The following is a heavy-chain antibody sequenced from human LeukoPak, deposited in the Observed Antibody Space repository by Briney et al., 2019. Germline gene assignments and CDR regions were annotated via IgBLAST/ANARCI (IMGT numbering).Heavy chain of an antibody. CDR2: INPNSGGT. J-gene: IGHJ5*02. CDR3: ARAPYSSSSGWFDP. CDR1: GYTFTGYY. Sequence: ASVKVSCKASGYTFTGYYMHWVRQAPGQGLEWMGWINPNSGGTNYAQKFQGRVTMTRDTSIGTAYMELSRLRSDDTAVYYCARAPYSSSSGWFDPWGQGTLVTVSS. D-gene: IGHD6-6*01. V-gene: IGHV1-2*02.